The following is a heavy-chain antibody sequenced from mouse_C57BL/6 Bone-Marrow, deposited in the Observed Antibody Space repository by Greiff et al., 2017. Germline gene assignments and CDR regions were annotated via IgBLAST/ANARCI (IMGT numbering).Heavy chain of an antibody. CDR2: INPNYGTT. Sequence: VQLQQSGPELVKPGASVKISCKASGYSFTDYNMNWVKQSTGKSLEWIGVINPNYGTTSYNQKFKGKATLTVDQSSSTAYMQLNSLTSEDSAVYYCAREGVTTHYYAMDYWGQGTSVTVSS. V-gene: IGHV1-39*01. CDR1: GYSFTDYN. CDR3: AREGVTTHYYAMDY. D-gene: IGHD2-2*01. J-gene: IGHJ4*01.